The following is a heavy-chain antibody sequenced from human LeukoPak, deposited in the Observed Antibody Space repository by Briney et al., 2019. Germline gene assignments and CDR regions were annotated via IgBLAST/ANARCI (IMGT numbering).Heavy chain of an antibody. V-gene: IGHV1-69*04. CDR1: GYTFTSYG. D-gene: IGHD4/OR15-4a*01. J-gene: IGHJ3*02. CDR2: TIPILGIA. Sequence: SVKVSCKASGYTFTSYGISWVRQAPGQGLEWMGRTIPILGIANYAQKFQGRVTITADKSTSTAYMELSSLRSEDTAVYYCARGMAFGATAYAFDIWGQGTMVTVSS. CDR3: ARGMAFGATAYAFDI.